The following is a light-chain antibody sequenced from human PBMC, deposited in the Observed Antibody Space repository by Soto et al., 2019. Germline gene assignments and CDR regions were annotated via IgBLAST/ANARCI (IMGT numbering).Light chain of an antibody. V-gene: IGLV1-51*02. CDR3: GTWDSGLTASWV. CDR2: END. CDR1: SSNIGDNY. Sequence: QSVLTQPPSVSAAPGQKVTISCSGSSSNIGDNYVSWYQQLPGTAPKLLIYENDKRPSGIPDRFSGSKSGTPATLGITGLQTGDEADYYCGTWDSGLTASWVFGGGTKVTVL. J-gene: IGLJ3*02.